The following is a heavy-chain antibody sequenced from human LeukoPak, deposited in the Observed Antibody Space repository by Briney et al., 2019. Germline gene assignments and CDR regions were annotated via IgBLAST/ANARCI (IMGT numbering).Heavy chain of an antibody. J-gene: IGHJ4*02. CDR3: TTDLGDYGDYVRC. V-gene: IGHV3-15*01. D-gene: IGHD4-17*01. CDR1: GFTFSNAW. CDR2: IKSDGGTT. Sequence: PGGSRRLSCAASGFTFSNAWMSWVRQAPGKGLEWVGRIKSDGGTTDYAAPVKGRFTISRDDSKNTLYLQMNSLKTEDTAVYYCTTDLGDYGDYVRCWGQGTLVTVSS.